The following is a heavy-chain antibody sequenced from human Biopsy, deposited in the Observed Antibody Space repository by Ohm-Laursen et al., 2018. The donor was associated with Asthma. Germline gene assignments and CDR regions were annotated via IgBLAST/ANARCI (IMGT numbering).Heavy chain of an antibody. Sequence: SLRLSCSASGTHFGSYNMHWARQAPGKGLEWVAVIWYDGSNKYYADSVKGRFTISRDNSKNTLYLQMNSLRAEDTAVYYCAKWDTYYDFWSGYYTRYNYYYYGMDVWGQGTTVTVSS. CDR2: IWYDGSNK. J-gene: IGHJ6*02. CDR1: GTHFGSYN. D-gene: IGHD3-3*01. V-gene: IGHV3-30*18. CDR3: AKWDTYYDFWSGYYTRYNYYYYGMDV.